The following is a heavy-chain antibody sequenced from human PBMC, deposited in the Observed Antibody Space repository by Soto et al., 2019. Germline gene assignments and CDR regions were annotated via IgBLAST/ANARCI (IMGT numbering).Heavy chain of an antibody. D-gene: IGHD2-8*02. V-gene: IGHV4-34*01. CDR2: INDGGST. J-gene: IGHJ4*02. Sequence: QVQLQQWGAGLLKPSETLSLTCAVYGGPFSGYYWTWIRQPPGTGLEWLGEINDGGSTNYNPSLKCRVTVSVDTSKNQFSLKPTSVTAAETAVYCCARDKITGLFDYWGQGTLVTVSS. CDR1: GGPFSGYY. CDR3: ARDKITGLFDY.